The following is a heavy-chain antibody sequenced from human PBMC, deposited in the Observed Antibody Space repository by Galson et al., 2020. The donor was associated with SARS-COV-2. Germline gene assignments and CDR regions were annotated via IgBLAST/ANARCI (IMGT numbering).Heavy chain of an antibody. J-gene: IGHJ4*02. V-gene: IGHV2-70*11. CDR1: GFSLSTSGMC. Sequence: SGPTLVKPTQTLTLTCTFSGFSLSTSGMCVSWIRQPPGKALAWLARIDWDGDKHYNTSLKTRFTISKDTSQNRVVLTMTNMDPVDTATYYCARTWITGTTSRTFDYWGPGTLVTVSS. CDR2: IDWDGDK. D-gene: IGHD1-1*01. CDR3: ARTWITGTTSRTFDY.